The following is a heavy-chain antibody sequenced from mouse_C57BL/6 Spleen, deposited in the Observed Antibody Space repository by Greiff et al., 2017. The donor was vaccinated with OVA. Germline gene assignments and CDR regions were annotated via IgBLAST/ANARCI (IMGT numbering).Heavy chain of an antibody. D-gene: IGHD2-2*01. V-gene: IGHV5-9*01. CDR3: ARHGLPFDY. CDR1: GFTFSSYT. J-gene: IGHJ2*01. CDR2: ISGGGGNT. Sequence: EVHLVESGGGLVKPGGSLKLSCAASGFTFSSYTMSWVRQTPEKRLEWVATISGGGGNTYYPDSVKGRFTISRDNAKNTLYLQMSSLRSEDTALYYCARHGLPFDYWGQGTTLTVSS.